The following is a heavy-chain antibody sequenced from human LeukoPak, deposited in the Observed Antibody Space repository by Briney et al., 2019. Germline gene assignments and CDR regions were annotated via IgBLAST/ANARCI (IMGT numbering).Heavy chain of an antibody. V-gene: IGHV1-8*01. CDR3: AREGIVGATPPFDY. CDR2: MNPNSGNT. D-gene: IGHD1-26*01. J-gene: IGHJ4*02. Sequence: ASVKVSCKASGYTFTSYDINWVRQATGQGLEWMGWMNPNSGNTGYAQKFQGRVTMTRNTSISTAYMELSSLRSEDTAVYYCAREGIVGATPPFDYWGQGTLVTVSS. CDR1: GYTFTSYD.